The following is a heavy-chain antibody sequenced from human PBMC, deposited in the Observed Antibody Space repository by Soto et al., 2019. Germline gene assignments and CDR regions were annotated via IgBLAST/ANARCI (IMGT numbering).Heavy chain of an antibody. CDR3: ARGKVDIVVVPAAIRYDDAFDI. D-gene: IGHD2-2*01. CDR1: GFTFSSYS. J-gene: IGHJ3*02. V-gene: IGHV3-21*01. CDR2: ISSSSSYI. Sequence: GGSLRLSCAASGFTFSSYSMNWVRQAPGKGLEWVSSISSSSSYIYYADSVKGRFTISRDNAKNSLYLQMNSLRAEDTAVYYCARGKVDIVVVPAAIRYDDAFDIWGQGTMVTVSS.